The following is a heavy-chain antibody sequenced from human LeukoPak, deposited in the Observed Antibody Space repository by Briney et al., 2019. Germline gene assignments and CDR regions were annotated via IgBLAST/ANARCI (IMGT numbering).Heavy chain of an antibody. D-gene: IGHD3-3*01. V-gene: IGHV3-7*05. CDR2: IRQDGSEK. CDR3: ARENVDYDFWSGYPNWFDP. Sequence: PGGSLRLSCAASGLTFSTYWMSWVRQAPGKGLEWVANIRQDGSEKYYVDSVKGRFTISRDNAKKSLYLQINSLRAEDTAVYFCARENVDYDFWSGYPNWFDPWGQGTLVTVSS. J-gene: IGHJ5*02. CDR1: GLTFSTYW.